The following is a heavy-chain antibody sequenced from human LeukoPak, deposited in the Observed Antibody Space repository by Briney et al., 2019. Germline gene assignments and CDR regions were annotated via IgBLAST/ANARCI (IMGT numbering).Heavy chain of an antibody. V-gene: IGHV4-59*01. CDR2: IHYSGST. D-gene: IGHD3-3*01. CDR3: ARDGRVRSHYYYYGMDV. CDR1: GGSISSYY. J-gene: IGHJ6*04. Sequence: PSETLSLTCTVSGGSISSYYWSWIRQPPGKGLEWIGYIHYSGSTNYNPSLKSRVTISVDTSKNQFSLKLSSVTAADTAVYYCARDGRVRSHYYYYGMDVWGKGTTVTVSS.